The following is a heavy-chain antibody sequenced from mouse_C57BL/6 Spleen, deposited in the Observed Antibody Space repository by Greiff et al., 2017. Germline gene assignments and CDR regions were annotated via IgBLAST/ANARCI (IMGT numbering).Heavy chain of an antibody. Sequence: EVMLVESGGGLVQPGGSLSLSCAASGFTFTDYYMSWVRQPPGKALEWLGFIRNKANGYTTEYSASVKGRFTISRDNSQSILYLQMKSLRAEDSATDCFASKRDYAMDYWGQGTSVTVSS. CDR2: IRNKANGYTT. J-gene: IGHJ4*01. CDR1: GFTFTDYY. V-gene: IGHV7-3*01. CDR3: ASKRDYAMDY.